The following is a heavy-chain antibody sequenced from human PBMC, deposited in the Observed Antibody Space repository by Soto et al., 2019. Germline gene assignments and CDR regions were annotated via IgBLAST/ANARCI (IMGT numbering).Heavy chain of an antibody. V-gene: IGHV1-2*02. CDR3: MRGGWGDSPIDY. Sequence: QVYLLQSGAEVKKVGASVTVSCKTSGYTFSAYYVHWARRAPGRGFQWLGWINPSNEVTTFSEFFQGRITMTRDTSTNTVHMELNRLTSDDTAVYYCMRGGWGDSPIDYWGQGTQVTVSP. D-gene: IGHD1-26*01. J-gene: IGHJ4*02. CDR1: GYTFSAYY. CDR2: INPSNEVT.